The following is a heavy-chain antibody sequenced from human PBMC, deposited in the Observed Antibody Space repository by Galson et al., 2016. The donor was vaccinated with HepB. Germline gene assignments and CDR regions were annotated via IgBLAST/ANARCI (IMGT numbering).Heavy chain of an antibody. CDR2: ISYEGSNK. V-gene: IGHV3-30*18. Sequence: SLRLSCAASGFTFSSYGMHWVRQAPGKGLEWVALISYEGSNKKYAESVKGRFTVSRGNSKSTLYLQMNSLRAEDTAVYSCAKDPQKYYYGSGTYYDYWGQGTQFTVSS. D-gene: IGHD3-10*01. CDR1: GFTFSSYG. J-gene: IGHJ4*02. CDR3: AKDPQKYYYGSGTYYDY.